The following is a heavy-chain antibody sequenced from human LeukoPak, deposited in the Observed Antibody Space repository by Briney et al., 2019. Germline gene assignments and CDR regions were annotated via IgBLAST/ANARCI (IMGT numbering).Heavy chain of an antibody. D-gene: IGHD3-22*01. Sequence: GGSLRLSCAASGSTFSSYWMSWVRQAPGKGLEWVANIKQDGSEKYYVDSVKGRFTISRDNAKNSLYLQMNSLRAEDTAVYYCARGYYYDSSGYYYWGQGTLVTVSS. CDR3: ARGYYYDSSGYYY. CDR1: GSTFSSYW. J-gene: IGHJ4*02. V-gene: IGHV3-7*03. CDR2: IKQDGSEK.